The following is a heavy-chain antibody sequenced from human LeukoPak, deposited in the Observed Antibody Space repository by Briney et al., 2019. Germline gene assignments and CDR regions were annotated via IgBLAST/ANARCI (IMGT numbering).Heavy chain of an antibody. CDR1: GGSISSGGYS. J-gene: IGHJ6*02. D-gene: IGHD4-17*01. V-gene: IGHV4-30-2*01. CDR3: ASGDDYGDYGMDV. CDR2: IYLSGST. Sequence: SETLSLTCAVSGGSISSGGYSRSWIRQPPGKGLEWIGYIYLSGSTYYNPSLKSRVTISVDRSKNQFSLKLSSVTAADTAVYYCASGDDYGDYGMDVWGQGTTVTVSS.